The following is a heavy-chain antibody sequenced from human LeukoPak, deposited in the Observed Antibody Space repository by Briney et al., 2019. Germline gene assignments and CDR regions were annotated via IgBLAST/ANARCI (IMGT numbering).Heavy chain of an antibody. V-gene: IGHV3-9*01. CDR2: ISWNSGSI. J-gene: IGHJ1*01. CDR3: GSWRESSRWPPGFFHH. CDR1: GFTFDDYA. Sequence: PGRSLRLSCAASGFTFDDYAMHWVRQAPGKGLEWVSGISWNSGSIGYADSVKGRFTISRDNAKNSLYLQMNSLRAEDTALYYCGSWRESSRWPPGFFHHWGQGTQVIVSS. D-gene: IGHD6-13*01.